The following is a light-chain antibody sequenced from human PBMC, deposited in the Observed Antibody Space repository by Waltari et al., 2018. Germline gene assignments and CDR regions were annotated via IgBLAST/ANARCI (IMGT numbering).Light chain of an antibody. Sequence: DIQMTQSPSTLSASVGDRVTITCRASQSISSWLAWFQQKPGKAPNLLIYKASSLESGVPSRFSGSGSGTEFTLTISSLQPDDFATYYCQQYNSYPLTFGQGTKLEIK. CDR2: KAS. CDR1: QSISSW. CDR3: QQYNSYPLT. V-gene: IGKV1-5*03. J-gene: IGKJ2*01.